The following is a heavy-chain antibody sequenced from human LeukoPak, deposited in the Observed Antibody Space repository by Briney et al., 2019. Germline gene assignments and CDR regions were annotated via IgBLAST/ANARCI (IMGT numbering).Heavy chain of an antibody. CDR1: GGSISSSSYY. J-gene: IGHJ4*02. CDR2: ISGSGGST. V-gene: IGHV3-23*01. CDR3: AITGPYSSSWFLN. D-gene: IGHD6-13*01. Sequence: PSETLSLTCTVSGGSISSSSYYWGWIRQPPGKGLEWVSAISGSGGSTYYADSVKGRFTISRDNSKNTLYLQMNSLRAEDTAVYYCAITGPYSSSWFLNWGQGTLVTVSS.